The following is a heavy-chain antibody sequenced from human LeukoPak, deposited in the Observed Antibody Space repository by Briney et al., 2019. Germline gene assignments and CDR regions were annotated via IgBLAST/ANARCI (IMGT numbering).Heavy chain of an antibody. CDR1: GFTFSSYW. Sequence: PGGSLRLSCVASGFTFSSYWMHWVRQAPGKGLVWVSRINSDGRSTSYADSVKGRFTISRDNAKNTLYLQMNSLRAEDTAVYYSARVADYAELWYFYLCGRGTLVAVSS. D-gene: IGHD4-17*01. J-gene: IGHJ2*01. CDR3: ARVADYAELWYFYL. CDR2: INSDGRST. V-gene: IGHV3-74*01.